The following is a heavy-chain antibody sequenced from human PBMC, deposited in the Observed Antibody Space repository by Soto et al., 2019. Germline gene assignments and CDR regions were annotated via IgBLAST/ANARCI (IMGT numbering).Heavy chain of an antibody. CDR3: AAGWFVDF. CDR2: INKDGSEI. CDR1: GFTFNVYW. Sequence: EVQLVESGGGLVQPGGSLRLSCAASGFTFNVYWMTWVRQAPGKGLEWVANINKDGSEIYYVDSVKGRFTISRDNAKNSLYLQMNSLRVEDTAGYYCAAGWFVDFWGQGTLVTVSS. J-gene: IGHJ4*02. D-gene: IGHD6-19*01. V-gene: IGHV3-7*01.